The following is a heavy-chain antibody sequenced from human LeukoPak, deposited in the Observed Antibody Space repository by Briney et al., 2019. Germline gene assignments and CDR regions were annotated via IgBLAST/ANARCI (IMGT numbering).Heavy chain of an antibody. J-gene: IGHJ4*02. D-gene: IGHD6-13*01. CDR1: GFTFSSYA. Sequence: SGGSLRLSCAASGFTFSSYAMSWFRQAPGKGLEWVGFIRSKAYGGTTEYAASVKGRFTISRDDSKSIAYLQMNSLKTEDTAVYYCTSSSSDHLGGDYWGQGTLVTVSS. CDR2: IRSKAYGGTT. V-gene: IGHV3-49*03. CDR3: TSSSSDHLGGDY.